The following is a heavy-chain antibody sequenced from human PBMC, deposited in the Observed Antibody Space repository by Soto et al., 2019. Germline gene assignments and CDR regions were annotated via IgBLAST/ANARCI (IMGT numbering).Heavy chain of an antibody. J-gene: IGHJ4*02. CDR2: ISWDGGRI. CDR3: ARESEDLTSNFDY. V-gene: IGHV3-9*01. Sequence: EVQLVESGGGLVQPGRSLRLSCVASGFNFADYAMHWVRQAPGKGLEWVSGISWDGGRIGYADSVKGRFTISRDNAKNSLYLEMNSLRAEDTAVYYCARESEDLTSNFDYWGQGTLVTVSS. CDR1: GFNFADYA.